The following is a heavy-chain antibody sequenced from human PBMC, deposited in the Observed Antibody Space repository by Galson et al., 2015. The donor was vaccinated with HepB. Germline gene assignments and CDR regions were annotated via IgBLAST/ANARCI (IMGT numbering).Heavy chain of an antibody. Sequence: SLRLSCAASGFTFSSYSMNWVRQAPGKGLEWVSSISSSSSYIYYADSVKGRFTISRDNAKNSLYLQMNSLRAEDTAVYYCARRRNGDYALDYWGQGTLVTVSS. CDR3: ARRRNGDYALDY. CDR1: GFTFSSYS. J-gene: IGHJ4*02. CDR2: ISSSSSYI. D-gene: IGHD4-17*01. V-gene: IGHV3-21*01.